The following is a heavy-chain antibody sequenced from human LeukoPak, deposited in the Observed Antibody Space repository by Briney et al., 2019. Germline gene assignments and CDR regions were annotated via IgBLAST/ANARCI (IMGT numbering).Heavy chain of an antibody. CDR2: ISGSGGST. CDR1: GFTFSSYA. J-gene: IGHJ4*02. V-gene: IGHV3-23*01. CDR3: AKEGSCSGGSCYTHPFDY. D-gene: IGHD2-15*01. Sequence: QPGRSLRLSCAASGFTFSSYAMSWVRQAPGKGLEWVSAISGSGGSTYYADSVKGRFTISRDNSKNTLYLQMNSLRAEDTAVYYCAKEGSCSGGSCYTHPFDYWGQGTLVTVSS.